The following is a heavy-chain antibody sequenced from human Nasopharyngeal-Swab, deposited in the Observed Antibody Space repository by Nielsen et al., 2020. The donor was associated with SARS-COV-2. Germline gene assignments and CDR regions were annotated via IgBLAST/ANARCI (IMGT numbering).Heavy chain of an antibody. CDR1: GFTFSSYG. J-gene: IGHJ4*02. Sequence: GESLKISCAASGFTFSSYGMHWVRQAPGKGLEWVAVIWYDGSNKYYADSVKGRFTISRDNSKNTLYLQMNSLRAEDTAVYYCARNTYGYSSGWYPLSYWGQGTLVTVPS. CDR3: ARNTYGYSSGWYPLSY. CDR2: IWYDGSNK. D-gene: IGHD6-19*01. V-gene: IGHV3-33*01.